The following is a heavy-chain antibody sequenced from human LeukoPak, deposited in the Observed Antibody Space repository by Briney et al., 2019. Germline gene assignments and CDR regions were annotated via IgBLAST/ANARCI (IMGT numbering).Heavy chain of an antibody. J-gene: IGHJ3*02. CDR1: GGSISSYY. Sequence: SETLSLTCTVSGGSISSYYWSWIRQPPGKGLEWIGYIYYSGSTNYNPSLKSRVTISVDTSKNQFYTAVYYCARGYCSGGSCYAVGAFDIWGQGTMVTVSS. D-gene: IGHD2-15*01. CDR3: YAVGAFDI. CDR2: IYYSGST. V-gene: IGHV4-59*01.